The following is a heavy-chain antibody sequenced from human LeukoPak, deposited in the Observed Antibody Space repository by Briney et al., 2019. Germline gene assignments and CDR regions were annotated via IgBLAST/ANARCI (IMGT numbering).Heavy chain of an antibody. CDR3: ARSRVTYYYNYGMDV. Sequence: GESLKISCKGSGFSFSTYWIGWVRQMPGKGLEWMGIIFPGGPDIRYSPSFQGQVTNSADKSISTAYLQWSSLKASDSAIYYCARSRVTYYYNYGMDVWGQGTTVSVSS. J-gene: IGHJ6*02. CDR1: GFSFSTYW. D-gene: IGHD2-21*02. V-gene: IGHV5-51*01. CDR2: IFPGGPDI.